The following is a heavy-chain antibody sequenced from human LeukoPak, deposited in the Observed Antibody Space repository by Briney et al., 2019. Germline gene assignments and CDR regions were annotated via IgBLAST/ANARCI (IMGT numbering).Heavy chain of an antibody. CDR2: ISSSTYI. CDR3: ASPATVTTRYMDV. CDR1: GFTFSSYS. D-gene: IGHD4-11*01. Sequence: PGGSLRLSCAASGFTFSSYSMNWVRQAPGKGLEWVSSISSSTYIYYADSVKGRFTISRDNARNSLYLQMNGLRAEDTAVYYCASPATVTTRYMDVWGKGTTVTVSS. V-gene: IGHV3-21*01. J-gene: IGHJ6*03.